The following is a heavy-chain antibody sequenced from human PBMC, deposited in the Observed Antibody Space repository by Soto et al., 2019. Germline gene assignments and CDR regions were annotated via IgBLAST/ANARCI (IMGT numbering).Heavy chain of an antibody. CDR3: ARDTETLGPRANDALDI. V-gene: IGHV1-3*01. CDR2: VNAGSGNT. D-gene: IGHD3-16*01. CDR1: GYTFSAYT. J-gene: IGHJ3*02. Sequence: GASVKVSCKATGYTFSAYTMNWVRQAPGQSLEWMGWVNAGSGNTKYSQNFQGRVSIPRDTSASTVYMELTGLTSEDTAVYYCARDTETLGPRANDALDIWGQGTMVTVSS.